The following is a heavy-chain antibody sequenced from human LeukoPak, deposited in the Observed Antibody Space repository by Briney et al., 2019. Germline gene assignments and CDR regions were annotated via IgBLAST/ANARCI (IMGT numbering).Heavy chain of an antibody. CDR1: GVSISSYY. CDR3: ARDVYYYDSSHSRAFDI. Sequence: SETLSLTCTVSGVSISSYYWSWIRQPPGKGLEWIGYIYYSGSTNYNPSLKSRVTISVDTSKNHFSLKLSSVTAADTAVYYCARDVYYYDSSHSRAFDIWGQGTMVTVSS. D-gene: IGHD3-22*01. J-gene: IGHJ3*02. CDR2: IYYSGST. V-gene: IGHV4-59*01.